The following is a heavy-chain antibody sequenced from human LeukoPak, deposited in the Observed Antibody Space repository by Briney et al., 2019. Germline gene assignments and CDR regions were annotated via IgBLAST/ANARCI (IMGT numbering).Heavy chain of an antibody. Sequence: QPGGSLRLSCVASGFTFSNYGMHWVRQAPGKGLEWVAFIRFDGSNKYYADSVKGRFTISRDNSKKTLYLQMNSLRAEDTAVYYCGKGTGLRYFDWFIFDYWGQGTVVTVSS. V-gene: IGHV3-30*02. CDR1: GFTFSNYG. CDR3: GKGTGLRYFDWFIFDY. D-gene: IGHD3-9*01. J-gene: IGHJ4*02. CDR2: IRFDGSNK.